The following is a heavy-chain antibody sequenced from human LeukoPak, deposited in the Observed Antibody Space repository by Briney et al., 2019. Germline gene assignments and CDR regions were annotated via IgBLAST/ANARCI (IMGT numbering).Heavy chain of an antibody. CDR2: ISWNSGSI. D-gene: IGHD3-10*02. J-gene: IGHJ6*04. Sequence: GGSLRLSCAASGFTFDDYAMHGVRQAPGKGLEWVSGISWNSGSIGYADSVKGRFTISRDNAKNSLYLQMNSLRAEDTAVYYCAELGITMIGGVWGKGTTVTISS. V-gene: IGHV3-9*01. CDR3: AELGITMIGGV. CDR1: GFTFDDYA.